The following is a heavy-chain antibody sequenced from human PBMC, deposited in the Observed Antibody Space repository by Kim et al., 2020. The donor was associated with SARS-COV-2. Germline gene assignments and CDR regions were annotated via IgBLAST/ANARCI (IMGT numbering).Heavy chain of an antibody. CDR1: GFTFSSYS. J-gene: IGHJ4*02. V-gene: IGHV3-48*02. Sequence: GGSLRLSCAASGFTFSSYSMNWVRQAPGKGLEWVSYISSSSTIYYADSVKGRFTISRDNAKNSLYLQMNSLRDEDTAVYYCARDDQQWLGLYYFDYWGQGTLVTVSS. CDR2: ISSSSTI. D-gene: IGHD6-19*01. CDR3: ARDDQQWLGLYYFDY.